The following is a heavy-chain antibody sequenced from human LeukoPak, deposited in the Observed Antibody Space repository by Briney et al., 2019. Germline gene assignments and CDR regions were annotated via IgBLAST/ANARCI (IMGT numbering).Heavy chain of an antibody. CDR1: GYTLTELS. D-gene: IGHD4/OR15-4a*01. CDR2: FDPEDGEI. CDR3: ATDSGLWEKTGAFDI. J-gene: IGHJ3*02. Sequence: SVKVSCKVSGYTLTELSMHWVRQAPGKGLEWMGSFDPEDGEIIYAQKFQGRVTMTEDTSTDTAYMELSSLRSEDTAVYYCATDSGLWEKTGAFDIWGQGTMVTVSS. V-gene: IGHV1-24*01.